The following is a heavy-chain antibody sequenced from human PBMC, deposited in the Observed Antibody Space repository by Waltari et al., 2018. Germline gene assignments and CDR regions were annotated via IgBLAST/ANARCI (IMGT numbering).Heavy chain of an antibody. Sequence: EVQLVESGGGLVQPGGSLSLSCAASGFTFTNYNMNWVRQAPGKGLKWVSHMSTRSSTIYYADSVKGRFTISRDNAKNSLYMQMNSLRAEDTAVYYWASLNWYFDLWGRGTLVTVSS. CDR1: GFTFTNYN. J-gene: IGHJ2*01. V-gene: IGHV3-48*01. CDR2: MSTRSSTI. CDR3: ASLNWYFDL.